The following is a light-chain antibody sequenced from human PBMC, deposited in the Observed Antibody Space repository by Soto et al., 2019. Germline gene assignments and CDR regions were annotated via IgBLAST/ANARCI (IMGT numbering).Light chain of an antibody. CDR2: KAS. CDR3: QQYHSFPVT. J-gene: IGKJ1*01. V-gene: IGKV1-5*03. CDR1: QSISGW. Sequence: DIQMTQSPSTLSASVGERVTITCRASQSISGWLAWYQQKPGKAPKLLIYKASSLKSGVPSRFSGSGSGTEFTLIIRSLQPDDSATYYCQQYHSFPVTFGQGAKVDIK.